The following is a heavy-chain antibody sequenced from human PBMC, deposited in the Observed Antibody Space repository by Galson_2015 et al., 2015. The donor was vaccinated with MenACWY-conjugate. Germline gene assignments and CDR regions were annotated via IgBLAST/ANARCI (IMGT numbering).Heavy chain of an antibody. D-gene: IGHD5-24*01. V-gene: IGHV2-5*02. CDR2: IYWDDDK. Sequence: PALVKPTQTLTLTCTFSGFSLSTSGVGVGWIRQPPGKALEWLILIYWDDDKRYSPSLKSRLTITKDTSKNQVVLTMTNMDPVDTATYYCAHRKLGMASFDSWGPGTLVTASS. CDR3: AHRKLGMASFDS. J-gene: IGHJ4*02. CDR1: GFSLSTSGVG.